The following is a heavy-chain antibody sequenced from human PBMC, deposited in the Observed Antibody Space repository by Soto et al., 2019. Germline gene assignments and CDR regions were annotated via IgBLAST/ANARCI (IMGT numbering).Heavy chain of an antibody. J-gene: IGHJ6*02. CDR3: ARLGRRYYDLDL. V-gene: IGHV1-2*02. CDR2: INPNSGDT. Sequence: QVQLVQSGAEVSQPGASVTVSCTASGYTFTGHYLYWVRQAPGQGPAWMGWINPNSGDTNYGEKFQGGITMTTDTSTKSASLELRRLRDDDTAVYFCARLGRRYYDLDLWGQGTTIIVSS. CDR1: GYTFTGHY.